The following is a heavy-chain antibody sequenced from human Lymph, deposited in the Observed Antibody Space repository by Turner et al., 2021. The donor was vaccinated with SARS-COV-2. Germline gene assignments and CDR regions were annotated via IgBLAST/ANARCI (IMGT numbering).Heavy chain of an antibody. V-gene: IGHV3-30-3*01. D-gene: IGHD3-10*01. Sequence: QVRLVESGGGVVLPGRSLRSACAASGFTFNNYPMHWVRQAPGKGLEWVAVISYDGSNKYYADSVKGRVTISRDNSKNTLYLQMNSLRAEDTAVYYCARDSSGSGTLDYWGQGTLVTVSS. CDR3: ARDSSGSGTLDY. CDR1: GFTFNNYP. CDR2: ISYDGSNK. J-gene: IGHJ4*02.